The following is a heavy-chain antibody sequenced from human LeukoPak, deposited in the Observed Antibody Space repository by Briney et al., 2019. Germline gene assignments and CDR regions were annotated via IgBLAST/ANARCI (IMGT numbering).Heavy chain of an antibody. CDR1: GYSFTSYW. Sequence: GESLKISCKGSGYSFTSYWIGWVRQMPGKGLEWMGIIYPGDSDTRYSPSFQGQVTISADKSISTAYLQWSSLKASDTAMYYCVRHVPDYGDPHGPPTHYYYYMDVWGKGTTVTVSS. V-gene: IGHV5-51*01. J-gene: IGHJ6*03. CDR2: IYPGDSDT. D-gene: IGHD4-17*01. CDR3: VRHVPDYGDPHGPPTHYYYYMDV.